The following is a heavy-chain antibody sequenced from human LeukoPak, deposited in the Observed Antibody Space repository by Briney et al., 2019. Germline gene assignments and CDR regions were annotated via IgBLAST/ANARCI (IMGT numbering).Heavy chain of an antibody. CDR1: GFTFTNYE. Sequence: PGGSLRLSCATSGFTFTNYEMNWVRQAPRKGLEWVAYIVVHGTTAYYADSVRGRFTISRDNAKNSLHLQMDSLRVEDTGIYYCARVHSYREGFDNWGQGTLVTVSS. J-gene: IGHJ4*02. D-gene: IGHD3-10*01. CDR3: ARVHSYREGFDN. V-gene: IGHV3-48*03. CDR2: IVVHGTTA.